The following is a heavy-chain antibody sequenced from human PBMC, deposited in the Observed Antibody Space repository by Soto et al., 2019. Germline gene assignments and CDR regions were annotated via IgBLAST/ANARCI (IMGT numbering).Heavy chain of an antibody. Sequence: QLQLQESGPGLMKPSETLSLTCTVSGGSFSSSSYYWGWIRQPPGKGLEWIGSIYYSGSTYYNPSLTGRVTIYVNTSKNQFPLKLTSVTAADTAVYYCARRATTGTPWCMDVWGQGTTVTVSS. J-gene: IGHJ6*02. CDR1: GGSFSSSSYY. CDR2: IYYSGST. CDR3: ARRATTGTPWCMDV. D-gene: IGHD1-1*01. V-gene: IGHV4-39*01.